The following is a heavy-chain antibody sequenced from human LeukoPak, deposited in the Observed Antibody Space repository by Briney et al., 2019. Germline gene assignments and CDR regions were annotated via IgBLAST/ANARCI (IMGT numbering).Heavy chain of an antibody. CDR2: IYYSGSA. Sequence: SETLSLTCTVSGGSVSSGSYYWSWIRQPPGKGLEWIGYIYYSGSANYNSSLKSRVTISVDTSKNQFSLKLSSVTAADTAVYYCARALRYDSSGYYYFDYWGQGTLVTVSS. V-gene: IGHV4-61*01. D-gene: IGHD3-22*01. CDR3: ARALRYDSSGYYYFDY. J-gene: IGHJ4*02. CDR1: GGSVSSGSYY.